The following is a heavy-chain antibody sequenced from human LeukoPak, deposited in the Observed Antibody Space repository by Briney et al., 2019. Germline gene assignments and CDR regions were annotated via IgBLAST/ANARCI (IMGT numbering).Heavy chain of an antibody. D-gene: IGHD3-22*01. J-gene: IGHJ4*02. CDR3: AKGRFTYYYDSSGYAYGIDY. V-gene: IGHV3-30*18. CDR1: GFTFSSYG. CDR2: ISYDGGNK. Sequence: GRSLRLSCAASGFTFSSYGMHWVRQAPGKGLEWVAVISYDGGNKYYADSVKGRFTISRDNSKNTLYLQMNSLRAEDTAVYYCAKGRFTYYYDSSGYAYGIDYWGQGTLVTVSS.